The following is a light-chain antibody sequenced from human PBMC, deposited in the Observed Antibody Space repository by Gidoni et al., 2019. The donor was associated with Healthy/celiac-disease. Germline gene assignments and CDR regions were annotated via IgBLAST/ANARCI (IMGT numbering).Light chain of an antibody. CDR1: QSISSY. CDR2: AAS. J-gene: IGKJ4*01. Sequence: DLQMTQYPSSLSASVGDRVTITCRASQSISSYLNWYQQKPGKAPKLLIYAASSWQSGVPSRCSGSGSGTDFTLTISSLQPEDFATYYCQQSYSTPRLTFGGGTKVEIK. CDR3: QQSYSTPRLT. V-gene: IGKV1-39*01.